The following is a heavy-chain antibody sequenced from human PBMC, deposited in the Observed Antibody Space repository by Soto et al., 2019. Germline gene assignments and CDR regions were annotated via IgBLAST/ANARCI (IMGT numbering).Heavy chain of an antibody. CDR3: ARGRQWLSRSNWFDP. CDR1: GYSVSSGYY. J-gene: IGHJ5*02. CDR2: IYHSGRT. D-gene: IGHD6-19*01. V-gene: IGHV4-38-2*01. Sequence: LSLTCAVSGYSVSSGYYWGWIRQPPGKGLEWIGTIYHSGRTYYNPSLKSRVTISIDTSKNQFSLKLSSVTAADTAVYYCARGRQWLSRSNWFDPWGQGTLVTVSS.